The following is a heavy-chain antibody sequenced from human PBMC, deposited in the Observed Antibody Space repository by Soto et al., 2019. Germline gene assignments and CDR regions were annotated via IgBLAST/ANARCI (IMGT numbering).Heavy chain of an antibody. J-gene: IGHJ4*02. D-gene: IGHD1-1*01. CDR1: GYAFTTYG. V-gene: IGHV1-18*01. Sequence: QVHLMQSGAEVEKPGASVTVSCKGSGYAFTTYGITWVRQAPGQGLEWMGWISAHNGNTNYAQKLQGRVTVTRDTSTSTAYMELRSLRSDDTAVSYCARGRYGDYWGQGALVTVSS. CDR3: ARGRYGDY. CDR2: ISAHNGNT.